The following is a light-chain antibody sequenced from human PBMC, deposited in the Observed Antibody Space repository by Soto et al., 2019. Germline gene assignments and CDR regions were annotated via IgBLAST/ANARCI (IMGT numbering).Light chain of an antibody. V-gene: IGKV3D-15*01. CDR3: QHYNSYSEA. J-gene: IGKJ1*01. CDR2: GAS. CDR1: QSVSNN. Sequence: EIVMTQSPATLSVSPGERATLSCRASQSVSNNYLAWYQQKPGQAPRLLIYGASNRATGIPARFSGSGSGTEFTLTISSLQSEDFATYYCQHYNSYSEAFGQGTKVDIK.